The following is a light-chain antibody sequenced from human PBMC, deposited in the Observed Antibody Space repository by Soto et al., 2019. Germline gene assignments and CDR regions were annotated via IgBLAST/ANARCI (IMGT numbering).Light chain of an antibody. V-gene: IGLV2-8*01. CDR2: EVS. CDR1: SNDVGGYNY. Sequence: QSARTQPPSALGSPGQSVTISWTGNSNDVGGYNYVSWYQQHPGKAPKLMIYEVSKRPSGVPDRFSGSKSGNTAALTVSGLQAEDEADYYCSSYVGTNSYVFGTGTKV. J-gene: IGLJ1*01. CDR3: SSYVGTNSYV.